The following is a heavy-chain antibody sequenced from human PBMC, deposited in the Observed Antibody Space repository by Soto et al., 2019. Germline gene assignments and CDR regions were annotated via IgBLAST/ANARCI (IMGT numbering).Heavy chain of an antibody. CDR1: GGTFSSYT. CDR2: IIPILGIA. V-gene: IGHV1-69*04. CDR3: ARDREQWSSGDFDY. Sequence: GASVKVSCKASGGTFSSYTISWVRQAPGQGLEWMGRIIPILGIANYAQKFQGRVTITADKSTSTAYMELSSLRSEDTAVYYCARDREQWSSGDFDYWGQGTLVTVSS. J-gene: IGHJ4*02. D-gene: IGHD6-19*01.